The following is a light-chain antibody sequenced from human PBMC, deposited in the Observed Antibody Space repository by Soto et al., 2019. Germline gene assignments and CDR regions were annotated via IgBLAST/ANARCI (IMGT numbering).Light chain of an antibody. Sequence: ALTQPASVSGSPGQSITISCTGTSSDVGSYNLVSWYQQHPGKAPKLMIYEVSKRPSGVSNRFSGSKSGNTASLTISGLQAEDEADYYCCSYAGSDYVFGTGTKVTVL. J-gene: IGLJ1*01. CDR3: CSYAGSDYV. CDR2: EVS. V-gene: IGLV2-23*02. CDR1: SSDVGSYNL.